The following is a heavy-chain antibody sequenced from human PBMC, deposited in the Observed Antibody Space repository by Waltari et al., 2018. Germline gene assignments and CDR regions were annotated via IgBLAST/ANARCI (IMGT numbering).Heavy chain of an antibody. Sequence: APGKGLECVSYISSSSSTIYCSDSVNGLFTITRDNAKNSLYLKMDSLRDEDTAEYYSARERAAAGTGVDYWRQGTLVTVSS. CDR2: ISSSSSTI. CDR3: ARERAAAGTGVDY. V-gene: IGHV3-48*02. D-gene: IGHD6-13*01. J-gene: IGHJ4*02.